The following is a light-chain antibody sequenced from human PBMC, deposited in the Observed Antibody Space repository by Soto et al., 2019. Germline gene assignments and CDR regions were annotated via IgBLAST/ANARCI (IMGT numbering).Light chain of an antibody. CDR1: QSVNSY. CDR2: DAS. J-gene: IGKJ4*01. Sequence: EIVLTQSPATLSLSPGERATLSCRASQSVNSYLAWYQQKPGQAPRLLIYDASNRAAGIPARFSGSGSGTDFTLTISSLEPEDFAVYYCQQRSSWPPRTFGGGTKVEIK. CDR3: QQRSSWPPRT. V-gene: IGKV3-11*01.